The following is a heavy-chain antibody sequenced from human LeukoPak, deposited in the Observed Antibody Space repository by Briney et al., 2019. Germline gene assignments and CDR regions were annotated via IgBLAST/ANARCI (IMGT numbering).Heavy chain of an antibody. Sequence: GASVKVSCKASGYTFTGYYMHWVRQAPGQGLEWMGWINPNSGGTNYAQKFQGRVTMTRDTSISTAYMELSRLRSDDTAVYYCARDYPSYYDSSGYYLYWGQGTLVTVSS. J-gene: IGHJ4*02. V-gene: IGHV1-2*02. CDR3: ARDYPSYYDSSGYYLY. D-gene: IGHD3-22*01. CDR2: INPNSGGT. CDR1: GYTFTGYY.